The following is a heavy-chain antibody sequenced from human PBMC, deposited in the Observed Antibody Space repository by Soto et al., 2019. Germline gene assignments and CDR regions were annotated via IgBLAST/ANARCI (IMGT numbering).Heavy chain of an antibody. CDR3: AKDYYYDSSGYQAAYAFDI. V-gene: IGHV3-23*01. Sequence: EVPRLESGGGVVQPGGSLRHSCAASGFTFSSYAMSWVRQAPGKGLEWVSAISGSGGSTYYADSVKGRFTISRDNSKNTLYLQMSSLRAEDTAVYYCAKDYYYDSSGYQAAYAFDIWGQGTMVTVSS. CDR2: ISGSGGST. J-gene: IGHJ3*02. D-gene: IGHD3-22*01. CDR1: GFTFSSYA.